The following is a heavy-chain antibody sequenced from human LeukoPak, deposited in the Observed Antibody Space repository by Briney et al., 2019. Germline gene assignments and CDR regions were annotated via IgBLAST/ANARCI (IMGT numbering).Heavy chain of an antibody. CDR1: GFTFTIYA. CDR2: IWYDGSNK. V-gene: IGHV3-33*08. J-gene: IGHJ4*02. Sequence: GGSLRLSCTASGFTFTIYAMDWVRQAPGKGLEWVAVIWYDGSNKYYADSVKGRFTISRDNSKNTLYLQMNSLRAEDTAVYYCARGAIRRYFDWPTRFDYWGQGTLVTVSP. CDR3: ARGAIRRYFDWPTRFDY. D-gene: IGHD3-9*01.